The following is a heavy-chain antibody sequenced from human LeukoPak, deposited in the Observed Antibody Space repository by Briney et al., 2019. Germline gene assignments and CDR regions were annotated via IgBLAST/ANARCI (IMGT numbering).Heavy chain of an antibody. J-gene: IGHJ4*02. CDR2: ISSSSIYK. CDR3: ARDWGSGGFDY. V-gene: IGHV3-21*01. D-gene: IGHD3-10*01. Sequence: GGSLRLSCAASGFTFSSYSMDWVRQAPGKGLEWVSSISSSSIYKYYADSVKGRFTISRDNAKNSLYLQMNSLRAEDTAVYYCARDWGSGGFDYWGQGTLVTVSS. CDR1: GFTFSSYS.